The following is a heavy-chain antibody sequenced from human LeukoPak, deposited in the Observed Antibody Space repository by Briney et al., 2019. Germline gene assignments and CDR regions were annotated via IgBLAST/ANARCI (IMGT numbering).Heavy chain of an antibody. V-gene: IGHV3-33*06. J-gene: IGHJ5*02. CDR1: GFSFTSSG. Sequence: GGSLRLSCVASGFSFTSSGMYWVRQAPGKGLEWVAVIWHDGSAEFYADSVKGRFSISRDNSRSMVYLQMDSLRDDDTAVYFCAKDAQRGFDYSSSLEHWGQGSLVIV. CDR3: AKDAQRGFDYSSSLEH. D-gene: IGHD4-11*01. CDR2: IWHDGSAE.